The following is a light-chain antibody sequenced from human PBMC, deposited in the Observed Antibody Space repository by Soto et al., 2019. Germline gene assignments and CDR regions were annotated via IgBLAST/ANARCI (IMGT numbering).Light chain of an antibody. CDR1: KTISNY. Sequence: DIQITQSPSSLSASVGDSVTITFRASKTISNYLNWYQKKPGKAPQLLIYAASTLQRGVPLRFSGSGSGTDFTLTIGSLQPEDSATYYCQQSYSPPPITFGQGTRLEIK. J-gene: IGKJ5*01. CDR3: QQSYSPPPIT. CDR2: AAS. V-gene: IGKV1-39*01.